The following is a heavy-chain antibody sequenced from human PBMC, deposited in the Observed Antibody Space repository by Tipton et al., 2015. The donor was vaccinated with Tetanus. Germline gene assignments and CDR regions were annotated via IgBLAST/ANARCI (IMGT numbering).Heavy chain of an antibody. Sequence: TLSLTCTVSGASLRGGDYHWSWIRQPPGKGLEWLAYISGSGTTNSNYYLKSRITMTRDTSRNQFSLTLTSVTAADTAVYYCARDNYDSFKKGPFDSWGQGSLVIVSS. J-gene: IGHJ4*02. V-gene: IGHV4-61*08. CDR1: GASLRGGDYH. D-gene: IGHD3-3*01. CDR2: ISGSGTT. CDR3: ARDNYDSFKKGPFDS.